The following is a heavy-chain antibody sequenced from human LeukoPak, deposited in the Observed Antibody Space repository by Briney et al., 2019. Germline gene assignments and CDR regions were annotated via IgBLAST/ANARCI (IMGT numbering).Heavy chain of an antibody. D-gene: IGHD3-3*01. CDR3: ARAGFYYDFWSGYVGTPPPYFDY. Sequence: SETLSLTCTVSGGSLTNYYWTWLRQPPGKGLEWIGYIDYSGRANYSPSLKSRVTISLDTSNNQFSLKFNSVTAADTAVYYCARAGFYYDFWSGYVGTPPPYFDYWGQGTLVTVSS. V-gene: IGHV4-59*01. J-gene: IGHJ4*02. CDR2: IDYSGRA. CDR1: GGSLTNYY.